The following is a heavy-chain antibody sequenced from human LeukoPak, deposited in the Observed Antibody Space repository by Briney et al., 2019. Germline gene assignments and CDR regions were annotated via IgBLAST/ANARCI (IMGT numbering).Heavy chain of an antibody. CDR2: IYYSGST. CDR1: GGSISSYY. D-gene: IGHD4-11*01. Sequence: SETLSLTCTVSGGSISSYYWSWIRQPAGKGLEWIGSIYYSGSTYYNPSLKSRVTISVDTSKNQFSLKLSSVTAADTAVYYCARHGRGSGGTVSYWGQGTLVTVSS. CDR3: ARHGRGSGGTVSY. V-gene: IGHV4-59*05. J-gene: IGHJ4*02.